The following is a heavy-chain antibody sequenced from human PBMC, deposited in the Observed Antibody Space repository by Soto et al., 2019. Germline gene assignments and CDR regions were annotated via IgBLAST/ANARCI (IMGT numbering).Heavy chain of an antibody. CDR3: AGQGGDYADN. CDR2: IYYGGTT. J-gene: IGHJ4*02. Sequence: SETLSLTCTVSGGSFSPNYWSWLRQPPGKGLEWVGYIYYGGTTSYNPSLKSRVTVFVDTSKNQFSLKLSSVTAADTAVYYCAGQGGDYADNWGQGTLVTVSS. CDR1: GGSFSPNY. D-gene: IGHD4-17*01. V-gene: IGHV4-59*08.